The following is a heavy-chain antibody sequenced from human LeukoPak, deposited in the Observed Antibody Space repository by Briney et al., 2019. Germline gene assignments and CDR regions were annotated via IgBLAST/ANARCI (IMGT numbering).Heavy chain of an antibody. J-gene: IGHJ4*02. CDR3: ARNAYDSSGYYEYYFDY. D-gene: IGHD3-22*01. CDR1: GYTFTSYG. Sequence: ASVKVSCKASGYTFTSYGMSWVRQAPGQGLEWMGWISAYNGNTNYAQKLQGRVTMTTDTSTSTAYMELRSLRSDDTAVYYCARNAYDSSGYYEYYFDYWGQGTLVTAPS. V-gene: IGHV1-18*01. CDR2: ISAYNGNT.